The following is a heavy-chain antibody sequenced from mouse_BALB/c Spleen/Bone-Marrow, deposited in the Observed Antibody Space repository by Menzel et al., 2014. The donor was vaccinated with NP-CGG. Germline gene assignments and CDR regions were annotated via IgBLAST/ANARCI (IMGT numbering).Heavy chain of an antibody. Sequence: DVHLVESGGGLVKSGGSLKLSCAASGFTLSNYGMSWVRQTPEKRLEWVATISGGGSYTFYSDSVKGRFTISRDNAKNNLYLQLSSLRSEDTAVYYCARHAYYDQTEVSFIYWGQGTLVTVSA. D-gene: IGHD2-4*01. CDR2: ISGGGSYT. V-gene: IGHV5-9-2*01. CDR1: GFTLSNYG. CDR3: ARHAYYDQTEVSFIY. J-gene: IGHJ3*01.